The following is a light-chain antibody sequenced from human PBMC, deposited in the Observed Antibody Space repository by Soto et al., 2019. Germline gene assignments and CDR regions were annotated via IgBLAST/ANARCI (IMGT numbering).Light chain of an antibody. V-gene: IGKV3-15*01. CDR2: GAS. Sequence: EIVMTQSPATLSVSPGERATLSCRASQSVSSNLAWYQQKPGQAPRLLIYGASTRATGIPARFSCSGSGTEFTLTISSLQSEDFAVYYCQQYNNWSTFTFGPGTKVDIK. CDR3: QQYNNWSTFT. CDR1: QSVSSN. J-gene: IGKJ3*01.